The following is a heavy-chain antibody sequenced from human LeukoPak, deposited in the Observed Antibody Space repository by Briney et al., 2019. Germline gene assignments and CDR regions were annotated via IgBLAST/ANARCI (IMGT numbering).Heavy chain of an antibody. Sequence: ASVKVSCKASGYTFTGYYMHWVRQAPGQGLEWMGWINPNSGGTNYAQKFQGRVTMTRDTSISTAYMELSRLRSDDTAVYYCARSPLYSSSWYDYYGMDVWGQGTTVTVSS. CDR2: INPNSGGT. V-gene: IGHV1-2*02. J-gene: IGHJ6*02. CDR1: GYTFTGYY. CDR3: ARSPLYSSSWYDYYGMDV. D-gene: IGHD6-13*01.